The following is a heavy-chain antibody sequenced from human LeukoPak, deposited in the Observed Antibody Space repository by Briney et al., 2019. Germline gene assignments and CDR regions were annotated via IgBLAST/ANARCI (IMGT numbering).Heavy chain of an antibody. CDR2: IYHRGIT. J-gene: IGHJ3*02. D-gene: IGHD7-27*01. Sequence: SETLSLTCNVSGGSISSNDYYWGWIRQPPGKGLEWIGSIYHRGITHYTPSLKSRVTISVDTSKNQFSLKLSSVTAADTAVYYCARDGRLGGPGMALIWPAFDIWGQGTMVTVSS. V-gene: IGHV4-39*07. CDR3: ARDGRLGGPGMALIWPAFDI. CDR1: GGSISSNDYY.